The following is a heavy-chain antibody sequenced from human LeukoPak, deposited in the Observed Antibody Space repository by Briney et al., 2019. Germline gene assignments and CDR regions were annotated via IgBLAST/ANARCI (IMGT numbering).Heavy chain of an antibody. Sequence: GGSLRLSCAASGFTFSSYAMHWVRQAPGKGLEWVAVISYDGSNKYYADSVKGRFTISRDNSKNTLYLQMNSLRAEDTAVYYCAKDQRAVAGTYYFDYWGQGTLVTVSS. D-gene: IGHD6-19*01. CDR1: GFTFSSYA. CDR2: ISYDGSNK. V-gene: IGHV3-30*04. J-gene: IGHJ4*02. CDR3: AKDQRAVAGTYYFDY.